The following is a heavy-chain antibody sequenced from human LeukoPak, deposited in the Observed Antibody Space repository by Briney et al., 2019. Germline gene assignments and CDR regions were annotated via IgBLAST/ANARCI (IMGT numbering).Heavy chain of an antibody. Sequence: GGSLRLSCAASGFTFSSNGMNWVRQAPGKGLEWVSYISSTGGTIYYADSMKGRFTISRDNSKSTLYLQMNSLRAEDTAVYYCAKEGYYGSGSFPDSWGQGTLVTVSS. J-gene: IGHJ4*02. D-gene: IGHD3-10*01. CDR2: ISSTGGTI. V-gene: IGHV3-48*01. CDR1: GFTFSSNG. CDR3: AKEGYYGSGSFPDS.